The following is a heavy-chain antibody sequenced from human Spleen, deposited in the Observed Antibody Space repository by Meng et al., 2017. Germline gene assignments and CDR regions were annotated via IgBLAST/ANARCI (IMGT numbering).Heavy chain of an antibody. D-gene: IGHD6-13*01. V-gene: IGHV3-23*01. CDR3: AKDYSSSWQRLVS. CDR1: GFTFSSYA. J-gene: IGHJ5*02. Sequence: GESLKISCSTSGFTFSSYAMSWVRQAPGKGLEWVSAISGSGGSTYYADSVKGRFTISRDNSKNTLYLQMNSLRAEDTAVYYCAKDYSSSWQRLVSWGQGTLVT. CDR2: ISGSGGST.